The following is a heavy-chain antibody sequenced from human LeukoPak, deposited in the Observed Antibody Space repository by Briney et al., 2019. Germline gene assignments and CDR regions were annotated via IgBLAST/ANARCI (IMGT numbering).Heavy chain of an antibody. CDR3: ATLEEGYGGYSNDY. CDR1: GGTFSSYA. CDR2: FDPEDGET. J-gene: IGHJ4*02. V-gene: IGHV1-24*01. D-gene: IGHD5-12*01. Sequence: GASVKVSCKASGGTFSSYAISWVRQAPGKGLEWMGGFDPEDGETIYAQKFQGRVTMTEDTSTDTAYMELSSLRSEDTAVYYCATLEEGYGGYSNDYWGQGTLVTVSS.